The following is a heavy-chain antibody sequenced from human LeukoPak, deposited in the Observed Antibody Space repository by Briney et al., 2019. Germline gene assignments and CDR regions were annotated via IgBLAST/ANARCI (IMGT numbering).Heavy chain of an antibody. Sequence: SETLSLTCTVSGYSISSGYYWGWIRQPPGKGLEWIGSIYHSGSTYYNPSLKSRVTISVDTSKNQFSLKLSSVTAADTAVYYCARAKRGYSYGYSYYYYYMDVWGKGTTVTVSS. CDR1: GYSISSGYY. CDR3: ARAKRGYSYGYSYYYYYMDV. J-gene: IGHJ6*03. CDR2: IYHSGST. V-gene: IGHV4-38-2*02. D-gene: IGHD5-18*01.